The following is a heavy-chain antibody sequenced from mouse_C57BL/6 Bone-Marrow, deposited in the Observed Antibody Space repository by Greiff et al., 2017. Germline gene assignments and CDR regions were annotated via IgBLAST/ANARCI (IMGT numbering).Heavy chain of an antibody. CDR3: ARSDYYGSSLWHFDV. Sequence: QVQLQQSGPELVKPGASVKISCKASGYAFSSSWMNWVKQRPGKGLEWIGRIYPGDGDTNYNGKFKGKATLTADKSSSTAYMQLSSLTSEDSAVYFCARSDYYGSSLWHFDVWGTGTTVTVSS. CDR1: GYAFSSSW. CDR2: IYPGDGDT. V-gene: IGHV1-82*01. J-gene: IGHJ1*03. D-gene: IGHD1-1*01.